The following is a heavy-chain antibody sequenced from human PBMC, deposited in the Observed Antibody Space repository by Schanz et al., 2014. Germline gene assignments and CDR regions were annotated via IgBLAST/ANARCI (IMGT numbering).Heavy chain of an antibody. Sequence: QVQLVQSGAEVKKPGASVKVSCKASGYTFTSYGINWVRQAPGQGLEWMGWISPYNGNTNYARKLQGRVTMTTDTSTSTAYMELRSLRSDDTAVYYCARDLTRGYYDSSTLDFDYWGQGNLVTVSS. D-gene: IGHD3-22*01. J-gene: IGHJ4*02. CDR3: ARDLTRGYYDSSTLDFDY. V-gene: IGHV1-18*04. CDR1: GYTFTSYG. CDR2: ISPYNGNT.